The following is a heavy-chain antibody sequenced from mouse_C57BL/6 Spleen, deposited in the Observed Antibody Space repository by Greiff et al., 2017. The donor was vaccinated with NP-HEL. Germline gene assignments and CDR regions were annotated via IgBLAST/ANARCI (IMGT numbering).Heavy chain of an antibody. J-gene: IGHJ1*03. CDR1: GFNIKDDY. D-gene: IGHD1-1*01. Sequence: EVQLQESGAELVRPGASVKLSCTASGFNIKDDYMHWVKQRPEQGLEWIGWIDPENGDTEYASKFQGKATITADTSSNTASLQLSSLTSEDTAVYYCTIATVVARGYFDVWGTGTTVTVSS. CDR3: TIATVVARGYFDV. V-gene: IGHV14-4*01. CDR2: IDPENGDT.